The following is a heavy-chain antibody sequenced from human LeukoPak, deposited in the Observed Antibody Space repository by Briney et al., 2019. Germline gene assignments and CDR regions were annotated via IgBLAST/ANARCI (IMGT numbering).Heavy chain of an antibody. CDR1: GFTFSSYS. V-gene: IGHV3-30*03. CDR2: ISYDGSIK. D-gene: IGHD6-19*01. J-gene: IGHJ4*02. CDR3: ARGPGYSSGWYVLSVDY. Sequence: GGSLRLSCAASGFTFSSYSMIWVRQAPGKGLEWVAVISYDGSIKYYADSVKGRFTTSRDNSKNMLYLQMNSLSAEDTAVYYCARGPGYSSGWYVLSVDYWGQGTLVTVSS.